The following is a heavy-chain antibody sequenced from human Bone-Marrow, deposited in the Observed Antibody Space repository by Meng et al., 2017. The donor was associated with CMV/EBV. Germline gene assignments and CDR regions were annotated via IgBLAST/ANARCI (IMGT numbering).Heavy chain of an antibody. D-gene: IGHD3-22*01. Sequence: SETLSLTCAVYGGSFSGYYWSWIRQPPGKGLEWIGEINRSGSTNYNPSLKSRVTISVDTSKNQFSLKLSSVTAADTAVYYCARDNPPYGGYKFDYWGQGTPVTVSS. CDR2: INRSGST. CDR1: GGSFSGYY. J-gene: IGHJ4*02. V-gene: IGHV4-34*01. CDR3: ARDNPPYGGYKFDY.